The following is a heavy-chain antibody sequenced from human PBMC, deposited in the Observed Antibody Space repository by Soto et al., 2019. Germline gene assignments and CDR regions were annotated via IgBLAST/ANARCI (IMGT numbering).Heavy chain of an antibody. CDR1: GFTFSSYG. CDR3: AKEEVSYGMDV. CDR2: ISYDGSNK. J-gene: IGHJ6*02. Sequence: PGGSLRLSCAASGFTFSSYGMHWVRQAPGKGLEWVAVISYDGSNKYYADSVKGRFTISRDNSENTLYLQMNSLRAEDTAVYYCAKEEVSYGMDVWGQGTTVTVSS. V-gene: IGHV3-30*18.